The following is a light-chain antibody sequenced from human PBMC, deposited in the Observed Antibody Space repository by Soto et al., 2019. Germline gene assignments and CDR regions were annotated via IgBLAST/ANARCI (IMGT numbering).Light chain of an antibody. V-gene: IGKV3D-20*01. Sequence: EVVLTQSPAILSLSPGERATLSCGANQTVRRNFLAWYQKRPGLAPRLLIYDASSRATGIPDRFSGSGSGTEFTLTISRLEPEDFAVYYCQHYGTSPWTFGQGTKVESK. J-gene: IGKJ1*01. CDR1: QTVRRNF. CDR3: QHYGTSPWT. CDR2: DAS.